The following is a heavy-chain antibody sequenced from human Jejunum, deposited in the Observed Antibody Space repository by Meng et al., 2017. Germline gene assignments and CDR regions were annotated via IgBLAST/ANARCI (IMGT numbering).Heavy chain of an antibody. CDR3: AREKGWYDGTQNWFDP. V-gene: IGHV4-61*02. CDR1: GGSISSGNYY. CDR2: IYLTGST. J-gene: IGHJ5*02. D-gene: IGHD6-19*01. Sequence: QVQLQESGPGLVKPSQTLSLTGTVSGGSISSGNYYWSWIRQPAGKGLEWIGHIYLTGSTNYNPSLMSRVTISSDTSKNQISLRLNSVTAADTAVYYCAREKGWYDGTQNWFDPWGQGTLVTVSS.